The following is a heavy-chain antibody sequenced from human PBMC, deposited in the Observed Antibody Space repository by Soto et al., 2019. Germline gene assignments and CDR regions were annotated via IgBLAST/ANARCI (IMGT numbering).Heavy chain of an antibody. D-gene: IGHD2-8*02. CDR3: APGGATGGDR. J-gene: IGHJ4*02. CDR1: GFPFSSFE. CDR2: ISSSDSTI. V-gene: IGHV3-48*03. Sequence: EVQLVESGGGLVQPGGSLRLSCAASGFPFSSFEMNWVRQAPGKGLEWVSYISSSDSTIYYADSVQGLFTISRDNAKNSLYLQMNSLRAEDTAVYYCAPGGATGGDRWGQGTLVTVSS.